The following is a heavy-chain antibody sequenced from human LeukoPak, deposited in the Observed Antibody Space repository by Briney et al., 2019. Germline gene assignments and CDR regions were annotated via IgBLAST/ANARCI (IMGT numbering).Heavy chain of an antibody. CDR1: GFTFSRYG. D-gene: IGHD3-22*01. J-gene: IGHJ4*02. CDR3: ARDRSSGYPGSLDD. V-gene: IGHV3-33*05. Sequence: GGSLRLSCAVSGFTFSRYGMHWVRQAPGKGLEWVGVILNDGSSKYYADSVKGRFTISRDNAKSSLFLQMDSLRDEDTAVYYCARDRSSGYPGSLDDWGQGTLVTASS. CDR2: ILNDGSSK.